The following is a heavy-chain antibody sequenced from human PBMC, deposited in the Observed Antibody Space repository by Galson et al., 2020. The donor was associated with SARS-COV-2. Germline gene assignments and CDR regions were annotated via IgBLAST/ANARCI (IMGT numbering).Heavy chain of an antibody. J-gene: IGHJ4*02. CDR2: IYYTGIT. CDR3: AGVTNYYDSRRFPERWFDS. Sequence: SETLSPTCPVSGGSISRYFWSWTPQSPGKGLEWMHDIYYTGITNNNPPPKGRDTISIDTSKYQFSLKLSSVTAADTAVYYCAGVTNYYDSRRFPERWFDSGGQGTLVTVS. D-gene: IGHD3-22*01. CDR1: GGSISRYF. V-gene: IGHV4-59*08.